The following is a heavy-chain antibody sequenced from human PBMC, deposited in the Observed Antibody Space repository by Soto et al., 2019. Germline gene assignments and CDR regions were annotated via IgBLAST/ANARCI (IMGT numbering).Heavy chain of an antibody. CDR2: ISSSGSTI. D-gene: IGHD2-15*01. J-gene: IGHJ3*02. Sequence: PGGPLRLSCAASGFTFSDYYMSWIRQAPGKGLEWVSYISSSGSTIYYADSVKGRFTISRDNAKNSLYLQMNSLRAEDTAVYYCAREGMDCSGGSCYASAAFDIWGQGTMVTVSS. CDR3: AREGMDCSGGSCYASAAFDI. V-gene: IGHV3-11*01. CDR1: GFTFSDYY.